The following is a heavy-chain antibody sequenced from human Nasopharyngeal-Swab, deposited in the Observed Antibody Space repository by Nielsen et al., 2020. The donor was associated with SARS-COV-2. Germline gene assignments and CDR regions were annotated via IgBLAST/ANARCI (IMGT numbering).Heavy chain of an antibody. CDR1: GFTFSTYS. Sequence: GGSLILSCAASGFTFSTYSMIWVRQAPAKGLEWVSWISSSVSYIYYADSVKGRFTISRDNAKNALYLQMSSLRAEDTAVYYCARLPSAWGRRDFDYWGQGTLVTVSS. CDR2: ISSSVSYI. J-gene: IGHJ4*02. D-gene: IGHD6-19*01. V-gene: IGHV3-21*06. CDR3: ARLPSAWGRRDFDY.